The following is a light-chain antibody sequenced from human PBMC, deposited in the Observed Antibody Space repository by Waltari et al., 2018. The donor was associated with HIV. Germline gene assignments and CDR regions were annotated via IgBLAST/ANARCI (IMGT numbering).Light chain of an antibody. CDR3: QTWDSRTVV. J-gene: IGLJ2*01. CDR2: QDI. Sequence: SYELTQPPSLSVSPGQTASIACPGYKLGETYASWYQQKPGQSPVLVIYQDIKRASGIPERFSGSNSGNTATLTISGTQAMDEADYYCQTWDSRTVVFGGGTKLTVL. CDR1: KLGETY. V-gene: IGLV3-1*01.